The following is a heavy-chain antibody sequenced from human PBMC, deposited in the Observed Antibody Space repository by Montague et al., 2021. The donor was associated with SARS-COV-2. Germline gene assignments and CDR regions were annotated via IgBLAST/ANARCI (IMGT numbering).Heavy chain of an antibody. J-gene: IGHJ3*01. Sequence: ETRSLTCSDSGGSISSSNYYWGWIRQPPGKGLEWIGSIYYGGSTYYNPSLKSRFTIPVDSSKNHFSLNLTSVTAADTAVYYCARHKDVSGWYEDAFDVWGPGTTVIVSS. CDR1: GGSISSSNYY. CDR2: IYYGGST. D-gene: IGHD6-19*01. V-gene: IGHV4-39*02. CDR3: ARHKDVSGWYEDAFDV.